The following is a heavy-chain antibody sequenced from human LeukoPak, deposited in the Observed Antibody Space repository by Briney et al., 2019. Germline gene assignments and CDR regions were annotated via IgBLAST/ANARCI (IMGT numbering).Heavy chain of an antibody. CDR3: AGKIKYSGYD. Sequence: PGGSLRLSCAGFSFNVYAMHWVRQAQGKGLEWVAFIRSDGSNEKYADSVKGRFTISKDKSKNTLYLQMNSLRAEDTAVYYCAGKIKYSGYDWGQGTLVTVSS. D-gene: IGHD5-12*01. CDR2: IRSDGSNE. CDR1: GFSFNVYA. V-gene: IGHV3-30*02. J-gene: IGHJ4*02.